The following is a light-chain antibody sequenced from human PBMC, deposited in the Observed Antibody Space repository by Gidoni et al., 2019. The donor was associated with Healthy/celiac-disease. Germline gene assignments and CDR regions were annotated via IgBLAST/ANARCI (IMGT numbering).Light chain of an antibody. J-gene: IGLJ2*01. Sequence: QSALTQPPSASVSPGQSVTISCTGTSSYVGGYNYVSWYQQHPGKAPKLMIYEVSKRPSGVPDRCSGSKYGNTASRTVSGLQAEDEADYYCSSYAGSNNVVFGGGTKLTVL. V-gene: IGLV2-8*01. CDR3: SSYAGSNNVV. CDR1: SSYVGGYNY. CDR2: EVS.